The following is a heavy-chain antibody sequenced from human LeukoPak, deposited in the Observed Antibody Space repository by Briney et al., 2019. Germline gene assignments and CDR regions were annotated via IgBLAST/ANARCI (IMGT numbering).Heavy chain of an antibody. Sequence: SETLSLTCTVSGGSITSSPYHWAWIRQPPGRGPEWIGTVSHSGATQYNPSLTSRVTVSLDTSKNQFSLSLNSVTAADTAVFYCARSMVTTDRNFDHWGQGTLVTVSS. J-gene: IGHJ4*01. CDR2: VSHSGAT. D-gene: IGHD2-21*02. CDR3: ARSMVTTDRNFDH. V-gene: IGHV4-39*07. CDR1: GGSITSSPYH.